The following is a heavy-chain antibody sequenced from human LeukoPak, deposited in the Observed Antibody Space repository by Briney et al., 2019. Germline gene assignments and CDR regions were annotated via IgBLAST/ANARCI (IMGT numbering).Heavy chain of an antibody. J-gene: IGHJ6*03. V-gene: IGHV1-8*01. CDR1: GYTFTSYD. CDR3: ARGPLLLYQNYYYYYMDV. Sequence: ASVKVSCKASGYTFTSYDINWVRQATGQGLEWMGWMNPNSGNTGYAQKFQGRVTMTRNTSISTAYMELSSLRSEDTAVYYCARGPLLLYQNYYYYYMDVWGKGTTVTVSS. D-gene: IGHD2-2*02. CDR2: MNPNSGNT.